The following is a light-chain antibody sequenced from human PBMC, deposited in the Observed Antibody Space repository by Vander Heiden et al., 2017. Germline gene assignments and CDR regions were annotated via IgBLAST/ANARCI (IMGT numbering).Light chain of an antibody. V-gene: IGKV1-5*03. CDR3: QQYTTYPLT. CDR1: QSISSW. Sequence: DIQMTQSPSTLSASVGDRVTITCRASQSISSWLAWYQQKPGKAPKLLIYKASSLEGGVPSRFSGSGSGTEFTLTISSLQPDDSASYYCQQYTTYPLTFGGGTKVEIK. J-gene: IGKJ4*01. CDR2: KAS.